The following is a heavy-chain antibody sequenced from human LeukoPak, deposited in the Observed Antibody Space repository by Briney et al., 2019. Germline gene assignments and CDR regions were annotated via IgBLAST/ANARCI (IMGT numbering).Heavy chain of an antibody. D-gene: IGHD4-17*01. CDR1: GGSISSYY. CDR2: IYYSGST. CDR3: ARTYGDYFGSYFDY. Sequence: SETLSLTCTVSGGSISSYYWSWIRQPPGKGLEWIGYIYYSGSTNYNPSLKSRVTISVDTSKNQFSLKLSSVTAADTAVYYCARTYGDYFGSYFDYWGQGTLVTVPS. J-gene: IGHJ4*02. V-gene: IGHV4-59*08.